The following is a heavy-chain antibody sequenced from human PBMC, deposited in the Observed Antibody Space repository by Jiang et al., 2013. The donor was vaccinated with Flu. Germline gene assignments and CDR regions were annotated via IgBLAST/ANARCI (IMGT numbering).Heavy chain of an antibody. V-gene: IGHV4-34*01. CDR2: INHSGST. Sequence: LLKPSETLSLTCAVYGGSFSGYYWSWIRQPPGKGLEWIGEINHSGSTNYNPSLKSRVTISVDTSKNQFSLKLSSVTAADTAVYYCARGDDFWSGYFYYGMDVWGQGTTVTVSS. J-gene: IGHJ6*02. D-gene: IGHD3-3*01. CDR1: GGSFSGYY. CDR3: ARGDDFWSGYFYYGMDV.